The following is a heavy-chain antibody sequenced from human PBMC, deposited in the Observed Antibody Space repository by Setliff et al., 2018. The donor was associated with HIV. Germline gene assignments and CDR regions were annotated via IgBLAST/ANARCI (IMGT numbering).Heavy chain of an antibody. D-gene: IGHD6-19*01. V-gene: IGHV3-7*05. CDR1: GYTFSSYW. CDR2: IQQHGSEI. CDR3: ANMQWASNAWYSFDC. J-gene: IGHJ4*02. Sequence: GSLRLSCAASGYTFSSYWMAWVRQCPGKGLEWVANIQQHGSEIHYVASVEGRFTISRDNAKNSLYLQMNSLRAEDTAVYYCANMQWASNAWYSFDCWGQGALVTVS.